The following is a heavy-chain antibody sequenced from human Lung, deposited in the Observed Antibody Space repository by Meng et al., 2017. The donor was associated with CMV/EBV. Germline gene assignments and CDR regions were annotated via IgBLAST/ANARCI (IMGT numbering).Heavy chain of an antibody. CDR2: ISWNSGSI. CDR3: TKGRYYYAMDV. Sequence: GGSXRLXCTASGFTFDDYAMHWVRQPPGKGLEWVSRISWNSGSIGYADSVKGRFTISRDNAKNSLYLQMNSLRAGDTALYYCTKGRYYYAMDVWGQGTTVTVSS. V-gene: IGHV3-9*01. CDR1: GFTFDDYA. J-gene: IGHJ6*02.